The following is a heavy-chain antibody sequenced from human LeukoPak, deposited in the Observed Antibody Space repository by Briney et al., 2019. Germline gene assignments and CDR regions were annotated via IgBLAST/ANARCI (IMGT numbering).Heavy chain of an antibody. Sequence: PGGSLRLSCAASGFTFSSYAMSWVRQAPGKGLEWVSAISGSGGSTYYADSVKGRSTISRDNSKNTLYLQMNSLRAEDTAVYYCATSPPSSTRYNWFDPWGQGTLVTVSS. CDR3: ATSPPSSTRYNWFDP. J-gene: IGHJ5*02. D-gene: IGHD2-2*01. CDR1: GFTFSSYA. V-gene: IGHV3-23*01. CDR2: ISGSGGST.